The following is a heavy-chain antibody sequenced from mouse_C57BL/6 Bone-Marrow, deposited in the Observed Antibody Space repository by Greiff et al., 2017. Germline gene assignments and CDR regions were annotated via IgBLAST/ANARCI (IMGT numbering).Heavy chain of an antibody. Sequence: EVQLQQSGPELVKPGASVKISCKASGYTFTDYYMNWVKQSHGKSLEWIGDINPNNGGTSYNQKFKGKATLTVDKSSSTAYMELRSLTSEDSAVYDCAREGFYGPYWYFDVWGTGTTVTVSS. CDR3: AREGFYGPYWYFDV. J-gene: IGHJ1*03. CDR1: GYTFTDYY. V-gene: IGHV1-26*01. D-gene: IGHD3-3*01. CDR2: INPNNGGT.